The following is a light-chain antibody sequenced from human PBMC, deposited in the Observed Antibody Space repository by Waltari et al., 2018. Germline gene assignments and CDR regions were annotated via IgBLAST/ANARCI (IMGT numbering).Light chain of an antibody. CDR2: DTS. J-gene: IGKJ2*01. CDR3: QQYNAWPPLYT. CDR1: QSVSTN. Sequence: EIVMTQSPATLSVSPGERVTLSCRASQSVSTNLAWYQQKPGQSPRLLIYDTSTRAAGIAARFSGRGSGTEFTLTISTLQSEDLAVYYCQQYNAWPPLYTFGQGTKLEIK. V-gene: IGKV3-15*01.